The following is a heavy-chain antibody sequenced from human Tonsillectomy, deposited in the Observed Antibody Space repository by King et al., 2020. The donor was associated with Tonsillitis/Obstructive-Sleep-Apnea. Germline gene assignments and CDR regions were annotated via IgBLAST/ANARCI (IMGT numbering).Heavy chain of an antibody. J-gene: IGHJ3*02. CDR3: ARHLRYSSPAFDI. CDR2: INSDGSST. CDR1: GFTFSSYW. D-gene: IGHD6-19*01. Sequence: VQLVESGGGLVQPGGSLRLSCADSGFTFSSYWMHWVRQAPGKGLVWVSRINSDGSSTSYADSVKGRFTISRDNAKNTLYLQVNSLRAEDTAVYYCARHLRYSSPAFDIWGQGTMVTVSS. V-gene: IGHV3-74*01.